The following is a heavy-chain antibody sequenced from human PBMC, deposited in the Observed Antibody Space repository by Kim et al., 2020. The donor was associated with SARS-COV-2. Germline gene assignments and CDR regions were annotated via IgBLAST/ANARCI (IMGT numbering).Heavy chain of an antibody. Sequence: GGSLRLSCAASGFTFSSYSMNWVRQAPGKGLEWVSSISSSSSYIYYADSVKGRFTISRDNAKNSLYLQMNSLRAEDTAVYYCARDSVSSGYYPSFDYWGQGTLVTVSS. CDR2: ISSSSSYI. D-gene: IGHD3-22*01. V-gene: IGHV3-21*01. J-gene: IGHJ4*02. CDR3: ARDSVSSGYYPSFDY. CDR1: GFTFSSYS.